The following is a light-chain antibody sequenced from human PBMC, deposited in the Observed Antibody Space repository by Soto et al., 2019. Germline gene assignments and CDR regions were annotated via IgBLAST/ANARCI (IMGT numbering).Light chain of an antibody. CDR3: QQLNSYPRT. J-gene: IGKJ4*01. Sequence: DIQLTQSPSFLSASVGDRVTITCRASKGISSFLAWYQQKSGKAPKLLIYAASTLQSGVPSRFGGSGSGTEFTLTISSLQPEDFATYYCQQLNSYPRTFGGGTKVEIK. V-gene: IGKV1-9*01. CDR1: KGISSF. CDR2: AAS.